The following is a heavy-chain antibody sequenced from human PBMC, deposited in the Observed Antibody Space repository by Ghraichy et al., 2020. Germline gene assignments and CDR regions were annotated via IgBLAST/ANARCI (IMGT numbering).Heavy chain of an antibody. V-gene: IGHV4-59*01. J-gene: IGHJ6*03. CDR1: GGFISDNY. CDR2: IYYTGST. Sequence: SETLALTCIVSGGFISDNYWSWIRQPPGKRLEWIGYIYYTGSTDYNPSLNSRVTISVDTSKTQYSLKVTSVTAADTAVYYCARGYNWYMDVWGKGTTVTVSS. CDR3: ARGYNWYMDV.